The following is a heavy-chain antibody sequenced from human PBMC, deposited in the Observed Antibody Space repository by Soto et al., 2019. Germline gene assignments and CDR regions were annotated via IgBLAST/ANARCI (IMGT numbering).Heavy chain of an antibody. J-gene: IGHJ4*02. D-gene: IGHD1-26*01. CDR1: GFTFSNYG. CDR2: IYYDGSNK. V-gene: IGHV3-33*01. CDR3: ASDATSGSYSRFDD. Sequence: QVQLVESGGGVVQPGRSLRLSCAASGFTFSNYGMHWVRQAPGKGLEWVAAIYYDGSNKEYADSVKGRFTISRDNSKNTLFLQTDSVRAEDTAVYYCASDATSGSYSRFDDWGQGNLVT.